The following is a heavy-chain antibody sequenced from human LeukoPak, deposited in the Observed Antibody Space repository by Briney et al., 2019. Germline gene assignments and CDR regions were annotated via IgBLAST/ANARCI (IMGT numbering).Heavy chain of an antibody. Sequence: PGGSLRLSCAASGFTFSTYWMSWVRQVPGKGLEWVAQVNQDGSEAHYADSVKARFTISRDNAKSSVSLQMNSLRAEDTAVYYCVRDGGVSGYDLLDYWGQGTLVTVSS. D-gene: IGHD5-12*01. CDR3: VRDGGVSGYDLLDY. CDR1: GFTFSTYW. CDR2: VNQDGSEA. J-gene: IGHJ4*02. V-gene: IGHV3-7*01.